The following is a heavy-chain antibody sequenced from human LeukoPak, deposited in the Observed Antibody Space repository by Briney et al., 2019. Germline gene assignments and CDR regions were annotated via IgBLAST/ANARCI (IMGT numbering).Heavy chain of an antibody. J-gene: IGHJ4*02. CDR2: IYHSGST. CDR1: GGSFSGYY. D-gene: IGHD5-12*01. CDR3: ARDRRPPYSGYNYFDY. Sequence: SETLSLTCAVYGGSFSGYYWSWIRQPPGKGLEWIGEIYHSGSTNYNPSLKSRVTISVDKSKNQFSLKLSSVTAADTAVYYCARDRRPPYSGYNYFDYWGQGTLVTVSS. V-gene: IGHV4-34*01.